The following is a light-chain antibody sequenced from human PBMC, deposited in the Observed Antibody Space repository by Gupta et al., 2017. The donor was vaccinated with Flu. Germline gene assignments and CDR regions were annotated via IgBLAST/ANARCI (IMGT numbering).Light chain of an antibody. CDR1: TGAVTSGNS. CDR2: STS. Sequence: QTVVPQEASLTVSPGGTVTLTCASSTGAVTSGNSPNWFQQKPGQAPRLLIYSTSNRHSWTPAHFSGSRLGGKAALTLSGVQPEDEADYYCLLYYADTQLVFGGGTKLIVL. V-gene: IGLV7-43*01. J-gene: IGLJ3*02. CDR3: LLYYADTQLV.